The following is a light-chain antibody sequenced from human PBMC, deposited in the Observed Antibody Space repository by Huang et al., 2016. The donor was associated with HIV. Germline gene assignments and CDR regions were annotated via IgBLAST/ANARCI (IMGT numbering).Light chain of an antibody. CDR2: WAS. CDR1: QSVYSSSTSKDY. CDR3: QQYYSSPQT. V-gene: IGKV4-1*01. J-gene: IGKJ1*01. Sequence: DIMMTQSPDSLTVSLGERATLNCRSSQSVYSSSTSKDYMAWFQQKSGQPPRLLLFWASSREVGGPDRFSGSGSGTHFTLTIANLQAEDAAIYYCQQYYSSPQTFGQGTRV.